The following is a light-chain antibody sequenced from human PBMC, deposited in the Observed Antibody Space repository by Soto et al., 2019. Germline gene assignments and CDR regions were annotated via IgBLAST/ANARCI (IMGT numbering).Light chain of an antibody. CDR1: SSNIGTNT. CDR2: SND. Sequence: QSVLTQPPSASGTPGQRVPISCSGSSSNIGTNTVNWYQQLPGTAPKLLIYSNDQRPSGVPDRFSGSKSGTSASLAISGLQSEDEADYYCAAWDDSLYGWVFGGGTKLTVL. CDR3: AAWDDSLYGWV. J-gene: IGLJ3*02. V-gene: IGLV1-44*01.